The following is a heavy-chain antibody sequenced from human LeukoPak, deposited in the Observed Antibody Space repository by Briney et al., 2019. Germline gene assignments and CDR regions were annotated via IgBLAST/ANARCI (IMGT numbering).Heavy chain of an antibody. CDR2: ISGSGGST. Sequence: GGSLRLSCAASGFTFGNYAMNWVRQAPGKGLEWVSLISGSGGSTYYSDSVKGRFTISRDNSKNTLYLQMNSLRPEDTAIYYCAKSTRGYSYHYYFDYWGQGTLVTVSS. J-gene: IGHJ4*02. CDR3: AKSTRGYSYHYYFDY. CDR1: GFTFGNYA. V-gene: IGHV3-23*01. D-gene: IGHD5-18*01.